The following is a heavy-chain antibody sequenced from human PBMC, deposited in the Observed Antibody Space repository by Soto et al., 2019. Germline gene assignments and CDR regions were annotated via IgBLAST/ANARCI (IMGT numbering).Heavy chain of an antibody. CDR1: GFTFSSSE. CDR3: ARRGSS. J-gene: IGHJ3*01. D-gene: IGHD2-2*01. V-gene: IGHV3-48*03. Sequence: PGGSLRLSCAASGFTFSSSEMYWVRQAPGKGLEWVSYIHPGAQIIFYADSVKGRFTISRDNAKNSVYLQMNNLRAEDTAVYYCARRGSSWGQGTMVTVSS. CDR2: IHPGAQII.